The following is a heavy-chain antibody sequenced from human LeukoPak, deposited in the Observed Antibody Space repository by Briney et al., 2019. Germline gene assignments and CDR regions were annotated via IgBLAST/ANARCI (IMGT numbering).Heavy chain of an antibody. D-gene: IGHD3-3*01. CDR2: ISGSGGST. J-gene: IGHJ5*02. CDR3: AKDAPFWSGIEGWFDP. CDR1: GFTFSSYA. Sequence: SGGSLRLSCAASGFTFSSYAMSWVRQAPGKGLEWVSAISGSGGSTYYADSVKGRFTISRDNSKNTLYLQMNSLRAEDTAVYYCAKDAPFWSGIEGWFDPWGQGTLVTVFS. V-gene: IGHV3-23*01.